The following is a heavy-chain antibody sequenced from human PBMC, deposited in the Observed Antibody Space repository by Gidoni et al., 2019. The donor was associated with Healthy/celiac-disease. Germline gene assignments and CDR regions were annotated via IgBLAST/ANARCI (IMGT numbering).Heavy chain of an antibody. CDR3: ARDQQRHGGSGWEY. J-gene: IGHJ4*02. V-gene: IGHV3-21*01. CDR2: ISSSSSYI. D-gene: IGHD6-19*01. Sequence: EVQLVESGGGLVKPGGSLRLSCAASGFTFSSYSMNWVRQAPGKGLEWVSSISSSSSYIYYADSVKGRFTISRDNAKNSLYLQMNSLRAEDTAVYYCARDQQRHGGSGWEYWGQGTLVTVSS. CDR1: GFTFSSYS.